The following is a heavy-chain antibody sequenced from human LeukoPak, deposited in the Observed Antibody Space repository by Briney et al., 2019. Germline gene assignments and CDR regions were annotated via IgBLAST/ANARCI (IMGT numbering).Heavy chain of an antibody. CDR3: AKGGLFWDY. D-gene: IGHD3-22*01. CDR1: GFTFSSYG. J-gene: IGHJ4*02. V-gene: IGHV3-30*18. CDR2: ISYDESNK. Sequence: GRSLRLSCAASGFTFSSYGMHWVRQAPGKGLEWVAVISYDESNKYYADSVKGRFTISRDNSKNTLYLQMNSLRAEDTAVHYCAKGGLFWDYWGQGTLVTVSS.